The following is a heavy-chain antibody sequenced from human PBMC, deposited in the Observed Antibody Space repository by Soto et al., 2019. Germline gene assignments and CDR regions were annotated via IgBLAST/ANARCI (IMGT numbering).Heavy chain of an antibody. D-gene: IGHD3-22*01. CDR3: ARGRHYYDSSGYRGNPGTTHGHNWFDP. CDR1: GGSFSCYY. CDR2: INHSGST. Sequence: SDTLSLTCAVYGGSFSCYYWGWIRQPPGKGLEWIGEINHSGSTNYNPSLKSRVTISVDTSKNQFSLKLSSVTAADTAVYYCARGRHYYDSSGYRGNPGTTHGHNWFDPWGQGTLVTVSS. V-gene: IGHV4-34*01. J-gene: IGHJ5*02.